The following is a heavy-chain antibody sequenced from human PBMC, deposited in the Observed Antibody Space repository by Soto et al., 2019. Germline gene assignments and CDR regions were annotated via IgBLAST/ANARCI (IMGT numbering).Heavy chain of an antibody. CDR2: INHSGST. J-gene: IGHJ4*02. Sequence: SETLSLTCAVYGTSFSGYYWSWIRQPPGKGLEWIGEINHSGSTNYNPSLKSRVALSVDTSKNQFSLTLSSVTAADTAIYFCASLETGAPRAPDYWGQGTLVTVSS. CDR1: GTSFSGYY. CDR3: ASLETGAPRAPDY. D-gene: IGHD7-27*01. V-gene: IGHV4-34*01.